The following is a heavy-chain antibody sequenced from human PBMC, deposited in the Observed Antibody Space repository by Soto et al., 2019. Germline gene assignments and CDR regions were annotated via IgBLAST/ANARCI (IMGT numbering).Heavy chain of an antibody. D-gene: IGHD3-3*01. CDR2: FYYSRSN. V-gene: IGHV4-39*01. J-gene: IGHJ6*02. CDR3: AIQGGRVLRFLEWSMDV. CDR1: GGSISSSSYY. Sequence: SETLSNTTNVSGGSISSSSYYWGWIRQPPGKGLEWIGSFYYSRSNDYTSSIKSPVTISVDTYKNQFSLKLSSVTAADTAVYYCAIQGGRVLRFLEWSMDVWGQGTTVT.